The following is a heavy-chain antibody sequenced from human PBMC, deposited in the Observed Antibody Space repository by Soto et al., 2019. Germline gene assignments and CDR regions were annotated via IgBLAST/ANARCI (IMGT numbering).Heavy chain of an antibody. CDR3: ARGGTTIFGVVTYYFDY. J-gene: IGHJ4*02. CDR2: IYYSGST. CDR1: GGSVSSGSYY. D-gene: IGHD3-3*01. Sequence: TSETLSLTCTVSGGSVSSGSYYWSWIRQPPGKGLEWIGYIYYSGSTNYNPSLKSRVTISVDTSKNQFSLKLSSVTAADTAVYYCARGGTTIFGVVTYYFDYWGQGTLVTVSS. V-gene: IGHV4-61*01.